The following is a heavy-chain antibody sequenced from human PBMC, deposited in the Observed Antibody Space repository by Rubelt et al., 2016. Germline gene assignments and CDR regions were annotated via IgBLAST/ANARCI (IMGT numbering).Heavy chain of an antibody. CDR2: IHPSGRT. J-gene: IGHJ4*02. V-gene: IGHV4-4*02. Sequence: QVQLQESGPALVKPSGTLSLTCAVSGGSIISSNWWSWVRQPPGKAPEWIGDIHPSGRTYYNTSLKSRATMSVDTDKNQFPLKLGSVTAADPAVYYWATHSAASDYWGQGTLVTVSS. CDR3: ATHSAASDY. CDR1: GGSIISSNW. D-gene: IGHD2-15*01.